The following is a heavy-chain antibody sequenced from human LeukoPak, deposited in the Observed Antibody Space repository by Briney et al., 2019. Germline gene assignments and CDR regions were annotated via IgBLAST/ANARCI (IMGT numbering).Heavy chain of an antibody. V-gene: IGHV4-59*11. J-gene: IGHJ4*02. Sequence: PSETLSLTCSVSGVSMTRHYWSWIRQPPGKGLEWSAYMYDSWNTKYNPSLKSRVTLSADTSNNRFSLRLSSVTAADTAVYYCVTIKRGNIYGYFDFWGQGILVTASS. CDR2: MYDSWNT. D-gene: IGHD5-18*01. CDR3: VTIKRGNIYGYFDF. CDR1: GVSMTRHY.